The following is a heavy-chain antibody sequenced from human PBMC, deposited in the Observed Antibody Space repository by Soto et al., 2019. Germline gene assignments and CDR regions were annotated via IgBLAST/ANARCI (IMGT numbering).Heavy chain of an antibody. J-gene: IGHJ6*02. CDR3: VRDNGGMDL. CDR2: IDTSGAST. CDR1: GFTFSHYD. Sequence: EAQVAESGGGLVQPGGSLRLSCASSGFTFSHYDMNWVRQAPGRGLEFVSRIDTSGASTYFADSVKGRFTISRDNANNLLYLQMNSLEVADSAVYHCVRDNGGMDLWGQGTAVTVSS. V-gene: IGHV3-48*03.